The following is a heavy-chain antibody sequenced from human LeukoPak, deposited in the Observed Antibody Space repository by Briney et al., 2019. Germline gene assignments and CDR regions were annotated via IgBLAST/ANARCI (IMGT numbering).Heavy chain of an antibody. Sequence: PGGSLRLSCAASGFSFNTYAMSWVRQAPGKGLEWVSAISNTGGSTYYADSVKGRFTISRDKSKNTLSLQMNSLRDEDTAVYYCAKHRFESGGYHSTDWGQGTLVTVSS. J-gene: IGHJ4*02. CDR3: AKHRFESGGYHSTD. D-gene: IGHD3-22*01. CDR2: ISNTGGST. V-gene: IGHV3-23*01. CDR1: GFSFNTYA.